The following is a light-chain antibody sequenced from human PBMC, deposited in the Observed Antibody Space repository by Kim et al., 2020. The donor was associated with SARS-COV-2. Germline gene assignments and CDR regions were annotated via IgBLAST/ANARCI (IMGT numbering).Light chain of an antibody. CDR2: QHN. CDR3: QAWDSSTVV. V-gene: IGLV3-1*01. Sequence: VSPGQTASITCSGDKLGDKYACWYQQKPGQSPVLVIYQHNKRPSGIPERFSGSNSGNTATLTISGTQAMDEADYYCQAWDSSTVVFDGGTQLTVL. J-gene: IGLJ2*01. CDR1: KLGDKY.